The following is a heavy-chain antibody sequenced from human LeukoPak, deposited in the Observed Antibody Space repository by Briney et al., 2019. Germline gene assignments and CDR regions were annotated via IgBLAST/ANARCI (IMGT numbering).Heavy chain of an antibody. Sequence: GGSLRLSCAGSGFTFSNYAMSWVRQAPGKGLEWVSAIGGRGVYTYYADSVKGRFTISRDNSKNTLYLQMNSLRAEDTAVYYCASRGGGYYFDYWGQGTLVTVSS. CDR3: ASRGGGYYFDY. D-gene: IGHD5-24*01. V-gene: IGHV3-23*01. CDR1: GFTFSNYA. CDR2: IGGRGVYT. J-gene: IGHJ4*02.